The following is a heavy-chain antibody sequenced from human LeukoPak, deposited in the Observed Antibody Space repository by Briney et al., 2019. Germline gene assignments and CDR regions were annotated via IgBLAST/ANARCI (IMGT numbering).Heavy chain of an antibody. D-gene: IGHD6-13*01. CDR3: ARVGLSSSLYYFDY. J-gene: IGHJ4*02. V-gene: IGHV1-18*01. CDR2: ISAYNGNT. CDR1: GYTFTSYG. Sequence: ASVKVSCRASGYTFTSYGISWVRQAPGQGLEWMGWISAYNGNTNYAQKFQGRVTMTRDTSITTAYMELSRLRSDDTAVYYCARVGLSSSLYYFDYWGQGTLVTVSS.